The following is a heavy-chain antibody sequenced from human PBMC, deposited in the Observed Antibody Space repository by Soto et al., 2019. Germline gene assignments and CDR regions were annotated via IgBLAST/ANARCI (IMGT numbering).Heavy chain of an antibody. CDR1: GYTFTGHY. V-gene: IGHV1-2*02. CDR3: ARVHQPRYYDILTGYSTYYYYYGMDV. CDR2: INPNSGGT. J-gene: IGHJ6*02. D-gene: IGHD3-9*01. Sequence: ASVKVSCKASGYTFTGHYMHWVRQAPGQGLEWMGWINPNSGGTNYAQKFQGRVTMTRDTSISTAYMELSRLRSDDTAVYYCARVHQPRYYDILTGYSTYYYYYGMDVWGQGTTVTVSS.